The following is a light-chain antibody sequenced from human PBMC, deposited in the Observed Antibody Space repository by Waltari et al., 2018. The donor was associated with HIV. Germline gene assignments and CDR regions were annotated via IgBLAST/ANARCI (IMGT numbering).Light chain of an antibody. Sequence: QSALTQPRSVPGSPGQSVTISCTGTSSDVGGYNYVSWYQQHPGKAPKLMIYDVSKRPSGVHDRFSGSKSGNTASLTISGLQAEDEADYYCCSYAGSYTVVFGGGTKLTVL. CDR2: DVS. V-gene: IGLV2-11*01. J-gene: IGLJ2*01. CDR1: SSDVGGYNY. CDR3: CSYAGSYTVV.